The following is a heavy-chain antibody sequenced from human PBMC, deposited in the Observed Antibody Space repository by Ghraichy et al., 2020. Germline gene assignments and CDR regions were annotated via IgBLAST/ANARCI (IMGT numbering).Heavy chain of an antibody. Sequence: GSLRLSCAASGFTFSSYGMHWVRQAPGKGLEWVAVISYDGSNKYYADSVKGRFTISRDNSKNTLYLQMNSLRAEDTAVYYCAKDPAAAAGTVNWFDPWGQGTLVTVSS. CDR1: GFTFSSYG. CDR2: ISYDGSNK. CDR3: AKDPAAAAGTVNWFDP. J-gene: IGHJ5*02. D-gene: IGHD6-13*01. V-gene: IGHV3-30*18.